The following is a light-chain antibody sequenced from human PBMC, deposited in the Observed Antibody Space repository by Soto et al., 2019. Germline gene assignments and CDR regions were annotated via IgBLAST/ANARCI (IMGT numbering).Light chain of an antibody. CDR1: QSKGTY. CDR3: QQSYSNPKT. J-gene: IGKJ1*01. CDR2: AAS. V-gene: IGKV1-39*01. Sequence: QVTQSPSSLAASVRDRVTITCRARQSKGTYLKWLQEKPGKAPQPLIYAASSLQSGVPSRFSGSGSGTDFTLTISSLQPEDFATCYCQQSYSNPKTFGQGTKVEIK.